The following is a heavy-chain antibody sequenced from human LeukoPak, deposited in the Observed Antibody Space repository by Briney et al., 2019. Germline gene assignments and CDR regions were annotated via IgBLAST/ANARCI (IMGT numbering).Heavy chain of an antibody. J-gene: IGHJ4*02. D-gene: IGHD5-24*01. CDR3: ARGDSPRDGYNWPY. Sequence: GASVRVSCKASGYTFTSYGISWVRQAPGRGLEWMGWISAYNGNTNYAQKLQGRVTMTTDTSTSTAYMELRSLRSDDTAVYYCARGDSPRDGYNWPYWGQGTLVTVSS. CDR1: GYTFTSYG. V-gene: IGHV1-18*01. CDR2: ISAYNGNT.